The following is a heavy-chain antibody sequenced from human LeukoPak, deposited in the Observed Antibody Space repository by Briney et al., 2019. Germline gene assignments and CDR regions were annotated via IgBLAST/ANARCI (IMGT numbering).Heavy chain of an antibody. Sequence: PSETLSLTCSVSGASISSSSCYWGWIRQSPGKGLEWIGEINHSGSTNYNPSLKSRVTISVDTSKNQFSLKLSSVTAADTAVYYCARGRSWSRQLLYGNWFDPWGQGTLVTVSS. CDR1: GASISSSSCY. CDR3: ARGRSWSRQLLYGNWFDP. V-gene: IGHV4-39*07. D-gene: IGHD2-2*02. CDR2: INHSGST. J-gene: IGHJ5*02.